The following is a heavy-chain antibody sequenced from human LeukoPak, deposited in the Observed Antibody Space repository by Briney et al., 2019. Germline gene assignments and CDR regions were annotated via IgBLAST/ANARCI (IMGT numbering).Heavy chain of an antibody. CDR3: ARYSGSYHSFHY. D-gene: IGHD1-26*01. J-gene: IGHJ4*02. V-gene: IGHV3-30*03. CDR1: GFTFSSHG. CDR2: ISYDGGAK. Sequence: GRSLRLSCAGFGFTFSSHGMHWVRQAPGKGLEWVAVISYDGGAKYYADSVKGRFTISRDNSKNTLSLQMNSLRAEDTAVYYCARYSGSYHSFHYWGQGTLVTVSS.